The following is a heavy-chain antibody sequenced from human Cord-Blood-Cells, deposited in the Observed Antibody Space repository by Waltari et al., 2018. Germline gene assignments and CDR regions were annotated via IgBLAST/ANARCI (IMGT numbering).Heavy chain of an antibody. CDR2: MNPTSGNT. Sequence: QVQLVQSGAEVKKPGASVKVSCKASGYTFTSYDINWVRQATGQGLEWMGWMNPTSGNTGYAQKFQGRVTMTRNTSISTAYMELSSLRSEDTAVYYCASRACSGGSCYPYYFDYWGQGTLVTVSS. D-gene: IGHD2-15*01. J-gene: IGHJ4*02. V-gene: IGHV1-8*01. CDR3: ASRACSGGSCYPYYFDY. CDR1: GYTFTSYD.